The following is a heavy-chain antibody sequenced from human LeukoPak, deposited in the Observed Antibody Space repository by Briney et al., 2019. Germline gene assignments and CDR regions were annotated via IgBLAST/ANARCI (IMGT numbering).Heavy chain of an antibody. Sequence: GGSLRLSCAASGFTFSSYAMSWVRQGPGKGLEWVSGISASGGSTYYADSVKGRFTISRDNSKNTLYLQMNSLRAEDTAIYYCAKNFYTGSFASLDYWGQGTLVTVSS. CDR1: GFTFSSYA. V-gene: IGHV3-23*01. CDR2: ISASGGST. CDR3: AKNFYTGSFASLDY. D-gene: IGHD1-26*01. J-gene: IGHJ4*02.